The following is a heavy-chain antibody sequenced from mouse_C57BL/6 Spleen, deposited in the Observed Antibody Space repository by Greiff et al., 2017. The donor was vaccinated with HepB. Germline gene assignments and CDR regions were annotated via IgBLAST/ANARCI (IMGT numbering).Heavy chain of an antibody. J-gene: IGHJ3*01. D-gene: IGHD2-4*01. CDR1: GFTFSSYA. Sequence: EVQVVESGGGLVKPGGSLKLSCAASGFTFSSYAMSWVRQTPEKRLEWVATISDGGSYTYYPDNVKGRFTISRDNAKNNLYLQMSHLKSEDTAMYYCAREGSYDSTVAWFAYWGQGTLVTVSA. CDR2: ISDGGSYT. V-gene: IGHV5-4*01. CDR3: AREGSYDSTVAWFAY.